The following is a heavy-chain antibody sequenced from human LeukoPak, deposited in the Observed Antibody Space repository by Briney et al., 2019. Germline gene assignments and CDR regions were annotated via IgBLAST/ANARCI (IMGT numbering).Heavy chain of an antibody. J-gene: IGHJ4*02. Sequence: GGSLRLSCAASGFTFSSYAMHWVRQAPGKGLEWVAVISYDGSNKYYADSVKGRFTISRDNSKNTLYLQMNSLRAEDTAVYYCARGDAYSGSYVFDYWGQGTLVTVSS. CDR2: ISYDGSNK. D-gene: IGHD1-26*01. CDR3: ARGDAYSGSYVFDY. CDR1: GFTFSSYA. V-gene: IGHV3-30*01.